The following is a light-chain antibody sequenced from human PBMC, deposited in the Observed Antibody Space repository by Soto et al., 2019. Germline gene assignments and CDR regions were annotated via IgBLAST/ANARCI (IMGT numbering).Light chain of an antibody. Sequence: QSVLTQPPSVSGAPGQRGTISCTGSGSNIGAGYDVHWYQQLPGTAPKLLIFANINRPSGVPDRFSGSKSGTSASLAITGLRAEDEADYYCQSYDSSLSGYVFGTGTKVTVL. V-gene: IGLV1-40*01. CDR1: GSNIGAGYD. J-gene: IGLJ1*01. CDR3: QSYDSSLSGYV. CDR2: ANI.